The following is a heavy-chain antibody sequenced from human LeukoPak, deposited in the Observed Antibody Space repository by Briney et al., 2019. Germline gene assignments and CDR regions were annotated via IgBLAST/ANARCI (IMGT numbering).Heavy chain of an antibody. CDR3: ARGYDSSAYYPFNY. V-gene: IGHV4-59*11. J-gene: IGHJ4*02. CDR2: ISDSGST. CDR1: GGSLSTHH. D-gene: IGHD3-22*01. Sequence: PSETLSLPCVVSGGSLSTHHWSWIRQSPGRGLEWIGYISDSGSTNYNPSLKSRVTISVDTSKNQFSLMLSSVTAADTAVYYCARGYDSSAYYPFNYWGQGTLVTVSS.